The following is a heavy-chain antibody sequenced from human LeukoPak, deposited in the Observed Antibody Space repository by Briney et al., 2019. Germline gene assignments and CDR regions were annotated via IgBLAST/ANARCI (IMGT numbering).Heavy chain of an antibody. CDR3: ARGYYYGSGSYFDY. CDR2: ISYDGSNK. D-gene: IGHD3-10*01. Sequence: GGSLRLSCAASGFTFSNYGMHWVRQAPGKGLEWVALISYDGSNKYFADSVKGRFTISRDNSKNTLYLQMNSLRTEDTAVYYCARGYYYGSGSYFDYWGQGTLVTVSS. J-gene: IGHJ4*02. CDR1: GFTFSNYG. V-gene: IGHV3-30*03.